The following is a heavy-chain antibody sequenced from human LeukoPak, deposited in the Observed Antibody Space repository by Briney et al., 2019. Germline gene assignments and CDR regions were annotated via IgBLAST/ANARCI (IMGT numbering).Heavy chain of an antibody. CDR3: AKGGAYGSGSYFDY. CDR1: RFTFSSYG. CDR2: ISGGGSTT. V-gene: IGHV3-23*01. D-gene: IGHD3-10*01. J-gene: IGHJ4*02. Sequence: PGGSLKLSCTASRFTFSSYGMSWVRQATGKGLKWVASISGGGSTTYNTDAVKGRFTISRDYSKSTVSLQMSSLRVEDTAVYYCAKGGAYGSGSYFDYWGQGTLVTVSS.